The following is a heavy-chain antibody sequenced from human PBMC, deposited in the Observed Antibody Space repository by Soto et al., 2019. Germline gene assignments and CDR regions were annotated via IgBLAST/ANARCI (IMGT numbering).Heavy chain of an antibody. D-gene: IGHD6-13*01. CDR1: GFTFSSYA. Sequence: GGSLRLSCAASGFTFSSYAMSWVRQAPGKGLEWVSASSGSVGGTYYADSVKGRFTISRDNSKNTLYLQMNSLRAEDTAVYYCAKDRAAARPPHMLEFDYWGQGTLVTSPQ. V-gene: IGHV3-23*01. CDR3: AKDRAAARPPHMLEFDY. J-gene: IGHJ4*02. CDR2: SSGSVGGT.